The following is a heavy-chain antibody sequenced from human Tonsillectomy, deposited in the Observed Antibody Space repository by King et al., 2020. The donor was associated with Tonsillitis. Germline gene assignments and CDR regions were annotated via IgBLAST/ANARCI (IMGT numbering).Heavy chain of an antibody. CDR2: IYTSGST. Sequence: QLQESGPGLVKPSETLSLTCTVSGDSISNYYWTWIRQPAGKGLEWIGRIYTSGSTNYNPSLKSRVTMSVDTSKNQFSLKLSSVTAADTAVFYCAREGLWWLLGYFDYWCQGILVTVSS. CDR1: GDSISNYY. D-gene: IGHD3-22*01. J-gene: IGHJ4*02. CDR3: AREGLWWLLGYFDY. V-gene: IGHV4-4*07.